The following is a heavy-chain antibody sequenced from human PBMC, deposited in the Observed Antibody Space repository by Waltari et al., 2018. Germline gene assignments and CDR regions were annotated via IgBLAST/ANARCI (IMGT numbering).Heavy chain of an antibody. J-gene: IGHJ4*02. CDR2: IYYSGST. CDR1: GASISSTSYY. CDR3: VYGSGSYYISNFDY. V-gene: IGHV4-39*01. D-gene: IGHD3-10*01. Sequence: QLQLQESGPGLVKPSETLSLTCTVSGASISSTSYYWGWIRQPPGKGLEWIGGIYYSGSTYYNPSLRSRVSIAVDTSKNQFSLKRSSVTAADTAVYYCVYGSGSYYISNFDYWGQGTLVTVSS.